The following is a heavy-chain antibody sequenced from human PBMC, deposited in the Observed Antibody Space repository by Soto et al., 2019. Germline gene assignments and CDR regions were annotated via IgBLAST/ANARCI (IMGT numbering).Heavy chain of an antibody. V-gene: IGHV1-18*01. CDR1: GYNFINFG. D-gene: IGHD2-15*01. Sequence: ASVKVSCKASGYNFINFGINWVRQAPGQGLEWVGRISPYSGNTNYAQRFQGRVTMTTDTRTAYMELRSLRSDDTAVYYCAKLAAYSTISPLDMWGQGTKVTVSS. CDR2: ISPYSGNT. J-gene: IGHJ3*02. CDR3: AKLAAYSTISPLDM.